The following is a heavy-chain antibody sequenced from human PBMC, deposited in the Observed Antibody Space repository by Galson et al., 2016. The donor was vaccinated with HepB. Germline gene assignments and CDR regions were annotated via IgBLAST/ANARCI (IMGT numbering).Heavy chain of an antibody. J-gene: IGHJ4*02. CDR2: ISSSSSNI. V-gene: IGHV3-21*01. CDR1: RFTFSTYS. D-gene: IGHD4-17*01. CDR3: ARDRSYGDYEDYYFDY. Sequence: SLRLSCAASRFTFSTYSMNWVRQAPGKGLEWVSSISSSSSNIFYADSVKGRFTISRDNAKNSLYLQMNSLRAEDTAVYYCARDRSYGDYEDYYFDYWGRGTLVTVSS.